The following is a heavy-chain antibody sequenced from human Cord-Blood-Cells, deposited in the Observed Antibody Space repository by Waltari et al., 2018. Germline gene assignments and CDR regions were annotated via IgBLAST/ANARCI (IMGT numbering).Heavy chain of an antibody. CDR3: ARGVGAARPGDYFDY. V-gene: IGHV4-34*01. J-gene: IGHJ4*02. Sequence: QVQLQQWGAGLLKPSETLSLTCAVYGGSFSGYYWSWIRQPPGKGLEWVGEINHSGSTNYNPAHKSRVTISVDTSKNQFSLKLSSVTAADTAVYYCARGVGAARPGDYFDYWGQGTLVTVSS. CDR2: INHSGST. CDR1: GGSFSGYY. D-gene: IGHD6-6*01.